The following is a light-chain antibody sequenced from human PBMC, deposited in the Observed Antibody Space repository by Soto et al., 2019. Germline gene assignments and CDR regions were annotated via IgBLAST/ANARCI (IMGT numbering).Light chain of an antibody. CDR3: QQTNSFPLT. CDR1: QDISSY. CDR2: AAF. V-gene: IGKV1D-12*01. J-gene: IGKJ4*01. Sequence: DIQMTQSPSSVAASVGDRVTITCRASQDISSYLAWYQQKPGEAPKVLIYAAFSLQSGVPSRFSGSGSGTDFTLTISSLQTEDFATYYCQQTNSFPLTFGGGTKVEIK.